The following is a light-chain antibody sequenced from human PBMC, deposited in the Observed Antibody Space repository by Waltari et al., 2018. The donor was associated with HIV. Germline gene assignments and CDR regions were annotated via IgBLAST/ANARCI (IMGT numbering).Light chain of an antibody. Sequence: EIVMAQSPATLSVSPGETATVSCRASQSVSDGLAWYQQQPAQAPRLLFSGASTRATGIAARVSGSGSETDFTLTISSLQSEDFAVYYCRQYSNWPLTFGGGTKVEI. V-gene: IGKV3-15*01. CDR3: RQYSNWPLT. CDR2: GAS. CDR1: QSVSDG. J-gene: IGKJ4*01.